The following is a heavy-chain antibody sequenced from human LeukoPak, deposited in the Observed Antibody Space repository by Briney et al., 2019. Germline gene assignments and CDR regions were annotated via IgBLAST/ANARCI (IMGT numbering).Heavy chain of an antibody. CDR1: GYTFTSYG. J-gene: IGHJ5*02. D-gene: IGHD3-3*01. V-gene: IGHV1-18*01. Sequence: ASVKVSCKASGYTFTSYGIRWVRQAPGQGLEWMGRISAYNGNTNYAQKLQGRVTMTTDTSTSTAYMELRSLRSDDTAVYYCARGLEWLTRRHTWFDPWGQGTLVTVSS. CDR2: ISAYNGNT. CDR3: ARGLEWLTRRHTWFDP.